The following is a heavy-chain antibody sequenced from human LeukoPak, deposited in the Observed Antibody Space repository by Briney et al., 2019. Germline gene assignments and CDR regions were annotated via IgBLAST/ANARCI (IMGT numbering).Heavy chain of an antibody. CDR3: ARHGPYYDFWSGGNFDY. D-gene: IGHD3-3*01. CDR2: IYHSGST. V-gene: IGHV4-38-2*01. CDR1: GYSISSGYY. J-gene: IGHJ4*02. Sequence: SETLSLTCAVSGYSISSGYYWGWIRQPPGKGLEWIGSIYHSGSTYYNPSLKSRLTISVDTSKNQFSLKLSSVTAADTAVYYCARHGPYYDFWSGGNFDYWGQGTLVTVSS.